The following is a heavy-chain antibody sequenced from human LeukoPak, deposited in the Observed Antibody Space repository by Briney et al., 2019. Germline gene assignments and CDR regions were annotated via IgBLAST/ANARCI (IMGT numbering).Heavy chain of an antibody. J-gene: IGHJ2*01. V-gene: IGHV4-34*01. CDR1: GFTFSSSA. CDR2: INHSGST. D-gene: IGHD3-22*01. CDR3: ARGGPRKYYYDSSGYRPYWYFDL. Sequence: PGGSLRLSCAASGFTFSSSAMSWVRQPPGKGLEWIGEINHSGSTNYNPSLKSRVTISVDTSKNQFSLKLSSVTAADTAVYYCARGGPRKYYYDSSGYRPYWYFDLWGRGTLVTVSS.